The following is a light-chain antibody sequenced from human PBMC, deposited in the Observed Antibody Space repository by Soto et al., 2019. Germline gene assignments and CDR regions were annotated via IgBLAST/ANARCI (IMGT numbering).Light chain of an antibody. J-gene: IGKJ2*01. Sequence: IQMTQSPSSLSASVGDRVTITCRASQTIPRSLNWYQQKPGKAPNLLIYTASILQTGAPSWFSGSGSETDFTLTISSLQPEDSGTYFCQQSHHFPYTFGQGTDLEIK. CDR2: TAS. CDR1: QTIPRS. CDR3: QQSHHFPYT. V-gene: IGKV1-39*01.